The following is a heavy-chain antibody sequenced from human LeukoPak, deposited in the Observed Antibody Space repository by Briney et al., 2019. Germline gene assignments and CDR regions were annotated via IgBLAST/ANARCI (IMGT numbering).Heavy chain of an antibody. CDR1: GYSISSGYY. CDR3: ARRAAAGRSTFDY. Sequence: SETLSLTCTVSGYSISSGYYWGWIWQPPGKGLEWIGSIYHSGSTYYNPSLKSRVTISVDKSKNQFSLKLSSVTAADTAVYYCARRAAAGRSTFDYWGQGSLVTVSS. J-gene: IGHJ4*02. D-gene: IGHD6-13*01. CDR2: IYHSGST. V-gene: IGHV4-38-2*02.